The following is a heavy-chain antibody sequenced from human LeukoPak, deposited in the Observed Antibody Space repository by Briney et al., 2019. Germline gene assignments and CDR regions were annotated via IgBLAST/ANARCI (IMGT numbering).Heavy chain of an antibody. CDR3: ARGVDYGDEYFDY. V-gene: IGHV4-4*02. CDR2: IYHSGST. CDR1: GGSTSSSNW. J-gene: IGHJ4*02. Sequence: PSETLSLTCAVSGGSTSSSNWWSWVRQPPGKGLEWIGEIYHSGSTNYNPSLKSRVTISVDKSKNQFSLKLSSVTAADTAVYYCARGVDYGDEYFDYWGQGTLVTVSS. D-gene: IGHD4-17*01.